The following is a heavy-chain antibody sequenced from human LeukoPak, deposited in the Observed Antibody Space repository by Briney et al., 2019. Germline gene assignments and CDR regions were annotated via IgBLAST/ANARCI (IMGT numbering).Heavy chain of an antibody. CDR3: AKGDCSSTSCTRAFDY. Sequence: GRSLRLSCAASGFTFDDYAMHWVRQAPGKGLEWVSGISWNSGSIGYADSAKGRFTISRDNAKNSLYLQMNSLRAEDTALYYCAKGDCSSTSCTRAFDYWGQGTLVTVSS. CDR1: GFTFDDYA. CDR2: ISWNSGSI. J-gene: IGHJ4*02. D-gene: IGHD2-2*01. V-gene: IGHV3-9*01.